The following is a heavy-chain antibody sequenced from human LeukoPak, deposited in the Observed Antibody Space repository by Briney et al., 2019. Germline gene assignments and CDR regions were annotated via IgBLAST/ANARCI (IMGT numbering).Heavy chain of an antibody. CDR3: AKSPTYDFWSGPSGY. V-gene: IGHV3-23*01. CDR2: ISGSGGST. J-gene: IGHJ4*02. Sequence: GGSLRLSCAASGFTFSSYAMSWVRQAPGKGLEWVSAISGSGGSTYYADSVKGRFTISRDNSKNTLYLQMNSLRAEDTAVYYCAKSPTYDFWSGPSGYWGQGTLVTASS. D-gene: IGHD3-3*01. CDR1: GFTFSSYA.